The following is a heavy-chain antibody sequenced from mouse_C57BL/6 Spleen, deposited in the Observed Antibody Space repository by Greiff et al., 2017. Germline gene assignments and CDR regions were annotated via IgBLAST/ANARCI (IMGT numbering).Heavy chain of an antibody. V-gene: IGHV1-54*01. J-gene: IGHJ2*01. CDR1: GYAFTHYL. CDR2: INPGSGGT. CDR3: ARGGGSSHYFDY. D-gene: IGHD1-1*01. Sequence: QVQLQQSGAELVRPGTSVKVSCKASGYAFTHYLIEWVKQRPGQGLEWIGVINPGSGGTNYNETFKGKATLTADKSSSTAYMQLSSLTAEDSAVYFCARGGGSSHYFDYGGQGTTLTVSS.